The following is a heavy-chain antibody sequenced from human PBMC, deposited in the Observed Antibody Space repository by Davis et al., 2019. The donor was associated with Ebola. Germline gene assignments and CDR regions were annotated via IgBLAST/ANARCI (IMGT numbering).Heavy chain of an antibody. CDR1: GFTFSGSA. Sequence: GESLKISCAASGFTFSGSAMHWVRQASGKGLEWVGRIRSKANNYATSYAASVEGRFTISRDESKNTAYLRMNSLTTEDTAVYYCIRQGPSAIAARPLDHWGQGTLVTVSS. D-gene: IGHD6-6*01. J-gene: IGHJ4*02. V-gene: IGHV3-73*01. CDR2: IRSKANNYAT. CDR3: IRQGPSAIAARPLDH.